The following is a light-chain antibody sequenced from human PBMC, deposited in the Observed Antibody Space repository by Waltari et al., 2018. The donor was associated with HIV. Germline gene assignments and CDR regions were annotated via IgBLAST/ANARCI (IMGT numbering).Light chain of an antibody. J-gene: IGLJ1*01. V-gene: IGLV3-1*01. CDR3: QAWDSSILYV. CDR1: KLGNKY. CDR2: QDT. Sequence: SYELTQPPSVSVSPGQTASITCSGDKLGNKYVCWYQQKPGQSPVLVIYQDTKRPSGIPERFSGSNSGNTATLTISGTQAMDEADYYCQAWDSSILYVFGTGTKVTVL.